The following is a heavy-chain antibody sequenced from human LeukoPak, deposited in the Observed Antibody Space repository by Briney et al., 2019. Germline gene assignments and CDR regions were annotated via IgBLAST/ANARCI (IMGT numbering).Heavy chain of an antibody. Sequence: SQTLSLTCTVSGGSISSGGYYWSWIRQYPGKGLEWIGFIYYSGRTYYNPSLKSRLTISVDTSKNQFSLKLSSVTAADTAVYYCARFRVHCSSTSCYTGDYYFDYWGQGTLVTVSS. D-gene: IGHD2-2*02. CDR1: GGSISSGGYY. CDR3: ARFRVHCSSTSCYTGDYYFDY. J-gene: IGHJ4*02. V-gene: IGHV4-31*03. CDR2: IYYSGRT.